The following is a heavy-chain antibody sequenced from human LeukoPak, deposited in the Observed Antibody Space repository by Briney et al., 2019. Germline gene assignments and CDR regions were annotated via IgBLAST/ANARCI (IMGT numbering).Heavy chain of an antibody. CDR3: ASEGIRDYYYYIMDV. Sequence: PSDTLSLTFPVSGDSITSSYWSWIRQPPGKGLGWLGRFYSSGSTTYTPSLKSRVTLSVDISKNQFSLHLSSVTAADTAVYYCASEGIRDYYYYIMDVWGKGTTVTISS. CDR2: FYSSGST. CDR1: GDSITSSY. J-gene: IGHJ6*03. D-gene: IGHD1-14*01. V-gene: IGHV4-4*07.